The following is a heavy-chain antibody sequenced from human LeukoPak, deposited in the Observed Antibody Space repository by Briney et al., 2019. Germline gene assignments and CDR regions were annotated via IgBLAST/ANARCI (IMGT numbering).Heavy chain of an antibody. CDR3: ARAVETGTDSFDP. J-gene: IGHJ5*02. Sequence: PGGSLRLSCAASGFTFSKNWMTWVRQAPGKGLEWVANIKRDGSEKYYVDSVKGRFTISRDNTKNSLYLQMNSLRAEDTALYYCARAVETGTDSFDPWGQGTLVTVSS. CDR2: IKRDGSEK. CDR1: GFTFSKNW. D-gene: IGHD1-1*01. V-gene: IGHV3-7*04.